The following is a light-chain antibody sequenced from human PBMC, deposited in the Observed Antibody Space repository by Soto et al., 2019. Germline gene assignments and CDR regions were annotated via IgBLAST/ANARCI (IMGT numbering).Light chain of an antibody. CDR1: QSVSSSN. J-gene: IGKJ1*01. Sequence: EIVLTQSPGTLSLSPGERATLSCRASQSVSSSNLAWYQQKPGQPPRLLIYGASTRATGIPARFSGSGSGTEFTLTISSLQPEDFATYYCLQDYNYPWTFGQGTKVDI. CDR2: GAS. V-gene: IGKV3D-7*01. CDR3: LQDYNYPWT.